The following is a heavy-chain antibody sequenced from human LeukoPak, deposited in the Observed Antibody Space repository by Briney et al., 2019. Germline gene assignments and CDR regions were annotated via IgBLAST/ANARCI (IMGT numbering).Heavy chain of an antibody. V-gene: IGHV4-31*03. Sequence: PSETLSLTCTVSGGSISNGDYYWSWIRQHPAKGLEWVGYIFYTGSTYYNPSLKSRVTISVDTSKNQFSLSLSSVTAADTAVYYCARRRGKDGYRDWGQGTLVTVSS. J-gene: IGHJ4*02. CDR1: GGSISNGDYY. D-gene: IGHD5-24*01. CDR3: ARRRGKDGYRD. CDR2: IFYTGST.